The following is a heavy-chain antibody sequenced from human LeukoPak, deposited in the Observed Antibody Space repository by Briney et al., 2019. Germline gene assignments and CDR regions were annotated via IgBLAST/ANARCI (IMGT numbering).Heavy chain of an antibody. D-gene: IGHD1-14*01. Sequence: GGSLRLSCVASGFTYSHNGMHWVRQAPGKGLEWVAFIQYDGNTIFYADSVKGRFTISRDNSKNTLYLQMNSLRAEDTAVYYCAKPARTDAFDIWGQGTMITVSS. V-gene: IGHV3-30*02. J-gene: IGHJ3*02. CDR2: IQYDGNTI. CDR3: AKPARTDAFDI. CDR1: GFTYSHNG.